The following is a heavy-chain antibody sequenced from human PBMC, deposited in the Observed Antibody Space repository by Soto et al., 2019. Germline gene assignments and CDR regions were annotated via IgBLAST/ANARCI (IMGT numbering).Heavy chain of an antibody. D-gene: IGHD3-16*01. CDR1: GFTFSNHW. CDR3: ARARGVDS. J-gene: IGHJ5*01. V-gene: IGHV3-7*03. CDR2: IKADGSEK. Sequence: LXLSCAGSGFTFSNHWMNWVRQTPGKGLEWVANIKADGSEKYYVDSVKGRFTISRDNAKNSLYLQMNSLRAEVTAVYYCARARGVDSSGQGHLVTVSS.